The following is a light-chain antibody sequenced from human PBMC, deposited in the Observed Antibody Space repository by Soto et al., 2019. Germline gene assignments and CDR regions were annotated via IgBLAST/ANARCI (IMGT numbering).Light chain of an antibody. J-gene: IGLJ2*01. CDR3: CSYAGTYSPV. CDR1: SSDVGGYNY. V-gene: IGLV2-11*01. Sequence: QSALTQPRSVSGSPGQSVTISCTGSSSDVGGYNYVSWYHQHPGKAPKLMIYDVTKRPSGVPDRFSGSKSGNTASLTISGLQAEDEADYYCCSYAGTYSPVFGGGTKVTVL. CDR2: DVT.